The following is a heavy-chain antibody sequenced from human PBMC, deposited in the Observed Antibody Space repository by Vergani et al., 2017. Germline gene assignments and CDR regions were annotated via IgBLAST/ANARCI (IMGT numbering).Heavy chain of an antibody. J-gene: IGHJ3*02. Sequence: QVQLQESGPGLVKPSETLSLTCTVSGGSISSYYWSWIRHPPGKGLEWIGYIYYSGSTNYNPSLKRRVTISVDTSTNQFSLKLSSVTAAVTAVYYCARPREGVAFDIWGQGTMVTVSS. V-gene: IGHV4-59*08. CDR1: GGSISSYY. CDR3: ARPREGVAFDI. CDR2: IYYSGST.